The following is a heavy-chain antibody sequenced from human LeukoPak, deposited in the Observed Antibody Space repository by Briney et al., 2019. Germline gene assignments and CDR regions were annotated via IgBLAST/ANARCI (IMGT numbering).Heavy chain of an antibody. V-gene: IGHV3-30*02. CDR3: ARDEDYYDTTSPLFDY. Sequence: PGGSLRLSCAASGFTFSSYGMHWVRQAPGKGLEWVAFIRYDGSNKYYADSVKGRFTISRDNSKNTLYLQMNSLRAEDTAVYYCARDEDYYDTTSPLFDYWGQGTLVTVSS. CDR2: IRYDGSNK. CDR1: GFTFSSYG. J-gene: IGHJ4*02. D-gene: IGHD3-22*01.